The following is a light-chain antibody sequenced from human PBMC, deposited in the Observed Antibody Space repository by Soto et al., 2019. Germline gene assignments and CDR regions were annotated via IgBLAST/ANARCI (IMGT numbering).Light chain of an antibody. CDR2: DAT. J-gene: IGKJ4*01. CDR3: QQRYHWPPLT. CDR1: QSVIWY. Sequence: EIVLTQSPATLSLSPGDTATLSCRASQSVIWYLAWYQQKPGQAPRLLIYDATNRATGIPARFSGSGSGTDFTLTISSLEPEDFAVYYCQQRYHWPPLTFGGGTKVEVK. V-gene: IGKV3-11*01.